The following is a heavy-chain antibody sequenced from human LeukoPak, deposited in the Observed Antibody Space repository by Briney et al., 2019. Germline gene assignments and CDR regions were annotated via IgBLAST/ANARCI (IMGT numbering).Heavy chain of an antibody. CDR2: ISSSSSPI. J-gene: IGHJ3*02. Sequence: GGSLRLSCEVSGFSFSTYNMNWVRQAPGKGLEWVSYISSSSSPIYYADSVKGRFTISRDNAKHSLYLQMNSLRDEDTAVYYCAKDRQFSGGRSFIPDAFDIWGQGTMVTVSS. CDR1: GFSFSTYN. V-gene: IGHV3-48*02. D-gene: IGHD3-10*01. CDR3: AKDRQFSGGRSFIPDAFDI.